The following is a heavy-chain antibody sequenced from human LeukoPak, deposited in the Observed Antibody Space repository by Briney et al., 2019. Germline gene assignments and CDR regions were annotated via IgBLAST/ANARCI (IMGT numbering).Heavy chain of an antibody. Sequence: GGSLRLSCAASGFMFSSHGMHWVRQAPGKGLEWVAVISYDGSKKYYADSVKGRFTISRDNAKNSLYLQVNSLRAEDTAVYYCARVLDGCDHWGQGTLVTVSS. J-gene: IGHJ4*02. V-gene: IGHV3-30*03. D-gene: IGHD2-15*01. CDR3: ARVLDGCDH. CDR2: ISYDGSKK. CDR1: GFMFSSHG.